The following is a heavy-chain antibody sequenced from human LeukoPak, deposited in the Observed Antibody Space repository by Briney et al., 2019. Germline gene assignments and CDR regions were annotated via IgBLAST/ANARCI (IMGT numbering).Heavy chain of an antibody. CDR2: IYSVGST. CDR3: ARDPDSSSRRMDV. J-gene: IGHJ6*02. CDR1: GFTVSSNY. D-gene: IGHD6-13*01. V-gene: IGHV3-53*01. Sequence: GGSLRLSCAASGFTVSSNYMSWVRQAPGKGLEWVSVIYSVGSTYYADSVKGRFTISRDNSKNTLYLQMNSLRAEDTAVYYCARDPDSSSRRMDVWGRGATVTVSS.